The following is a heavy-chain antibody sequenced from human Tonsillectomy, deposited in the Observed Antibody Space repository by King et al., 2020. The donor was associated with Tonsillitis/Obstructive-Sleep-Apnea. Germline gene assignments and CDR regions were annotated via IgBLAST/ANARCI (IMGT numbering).Heavy chain of an antibody. CDR2: ISAYIGET. Sequence: QLVQSGAEVKKPGASVKVSCKASGYTFTSYGITWVRQAPGLGLEWMGWISAYIGETKYGQKFQGRVAMTTDTSTSTAYVELRSLRTDDTAVYYCARVYCSGGRCYSGWFDPWGQGTLVTVSS. CDR3: ARVYCSGGRCYSGWFDP. V-gene: IGHV1-18*01. CDR1: GYTFTSYG. J-gene: IGHJ5*02. D-gene: IGHD2-15*01.